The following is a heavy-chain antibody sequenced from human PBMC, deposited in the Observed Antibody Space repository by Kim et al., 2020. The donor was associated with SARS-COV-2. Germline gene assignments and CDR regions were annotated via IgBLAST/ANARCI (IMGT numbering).Heavy chain of an antibody. Sequence: GGSLRLSCAASGFTFRSYSMNWVRQAPGKGLEWVSYISSSSSTIYYADSVKGRFTISRDNAKNSLYLQMNSQRDEDTAVYCCARELLLWFGESTGPLDYWGQGTLVT. D-gene: IGHD3-10*01. CDR3: ARELLLWFGESTGPLDY. J-gene: IGHJ4*02. V-gene: IGHV3-48*02. CDR1: GFTFRSYS. CDR2: ISSSSSTI.